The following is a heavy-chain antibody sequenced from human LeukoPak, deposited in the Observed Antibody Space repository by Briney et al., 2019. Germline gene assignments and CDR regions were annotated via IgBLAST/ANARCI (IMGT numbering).Heavy chain of an antibody. CDR3: ANLYYYDSSGYDAFDI. CDR2: IKQDGSEK. V-gene: IGHV3-7*01. D-gene: IGHD3-22*01. Sequence: GGSLRLSCAASGFTFSSYWMSWVRQAPGKGLEWVANIKQDGSEKYYVDSVKGRFTISRDNAKNSLYLQMNSLRAEDTAVYYCANLYYYDSSGYDAFDIWGQGTMVTVSS. J-gene: IGHJ3*02. CDR1: GFTFSSYW.